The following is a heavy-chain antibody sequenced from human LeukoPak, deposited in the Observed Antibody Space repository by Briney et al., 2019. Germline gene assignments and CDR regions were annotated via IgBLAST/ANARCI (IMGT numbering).Heavy chain of an antibody. D-gene: IGHD4-17*01. Sequence: PSETLSLTCTVSGAXVNTDYCSWIRQPPGKGLEWIGYIYYSGSTNYNPSLKSRVTISVDTSKNQFSLKLSSVTAADTAVYYCARDYGETVTTGYFDYWGQGTLVTVSS. V-gene: IGHV4-59*02. CDR3: ARDYGETVTTGYFDY. CDR2: IYYSGST. CDR1: GAXVNTDY. J-gene: IGHJ4*02.